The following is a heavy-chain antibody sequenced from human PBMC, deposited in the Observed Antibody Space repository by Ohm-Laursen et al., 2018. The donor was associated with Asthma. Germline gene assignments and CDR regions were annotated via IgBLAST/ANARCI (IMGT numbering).Heavy chain of an antibody. Sequence: SLRLSCTASGFTFSSYGMHWVRQAPGKGLEWVANINQYGSEKYYVDSVMGRFSISRDNTENSLYLQMNSLRVEDTAVYFCTKIVRADPRSYWGLGTLVTVS. CDR1: GFTFSSYG. V-gene: IGHV3-7*01. D-gene: IGHD3-10*01. CDR3: TKIVRADPRSY. J-gene: IGHJ1*01. CDR2: INQYGSEK.